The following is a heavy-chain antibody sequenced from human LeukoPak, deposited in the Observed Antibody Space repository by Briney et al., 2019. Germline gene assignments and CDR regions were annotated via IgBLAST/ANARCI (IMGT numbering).Heavy chain of an antibody. V-gene: IGHV1-3*01. CDR2: INAGNGNT. Sequence: GDSLKVSCKVSGYTFTSCAMHWVGQAPGQRLEWMGWINAGNGNTKYSQKFQGRVTITRDTSASTAYMELSSLRSEDTAVYYCARDSNYRLAYWGQGTLVTVSS. J-gene: IGHJ4*02. D-gene: IGHD4-11*01. CDR1: GYTFTSCA. CDR3: ARDSNYRLAY.